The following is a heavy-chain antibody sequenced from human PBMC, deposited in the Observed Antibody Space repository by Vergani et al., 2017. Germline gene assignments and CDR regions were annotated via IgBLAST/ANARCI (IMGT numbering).Heavy chain of an antibody. J-gene: IGHJ4*02. V-gene: IGHV4-59*01. Sequence: QVQLQESGPGLLKPSETLSLTCTVSGGSISSYYWSWIRQPPGKGLEWIGYIYYSGSTNYNPSLKSRVTISVDTSKNQFSLKLSSVTAADTAVYYCARGGGSYSPLDYWGQGTLVTVSS. CDR2: IYYSGST. D-gene: IGHD1-26*01. CDR1: GGSISSYY. CDR3: ARGGGSYSPLDY.